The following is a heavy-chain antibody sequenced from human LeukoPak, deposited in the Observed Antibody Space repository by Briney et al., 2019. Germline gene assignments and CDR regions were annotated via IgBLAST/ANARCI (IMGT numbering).Heavy chain of an antibody. CDR1: GFTFSSYA. CDR2: IGAGGTFT. J-gene: IGHJ4*02. D-gene: IGHD5/OR15-5a*01. V-gene: IGHV3-23*01. Sequence: GGSLRLFCTSSGFTFSSYAMKWVTQAPGKGLEWVSGIGAGGTFTYYADSVKGRFTIFRDNSRNTLYLQMNSLRADDTAVYYCAKDLDYTVYGYYFDYWGQGTLVTVSS. CDR3: AKDLDYTVYGYYFDY.